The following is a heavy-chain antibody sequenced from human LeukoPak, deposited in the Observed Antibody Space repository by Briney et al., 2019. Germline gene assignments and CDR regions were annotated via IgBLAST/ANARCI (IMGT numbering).Heavy chain of an antibody. CDR2: IYYSASASP. CDR3: VRILTTDYRFDY. J-gene: IGHJ4*02. Sequence: SETLSLTCTVSGGSISTSSYYWGWIRQSPGKGLEWIGSIYYSASASPYYNPSLMSRVTISVDTSTNQFSLKLSSVTAADTAVYYCVRILTTDYRFDYWGQGTLVTVSS. V-gene: IGHV4-39*07. D-gene: IGHD3-16*01. CDR1: GGSISTSSYY.